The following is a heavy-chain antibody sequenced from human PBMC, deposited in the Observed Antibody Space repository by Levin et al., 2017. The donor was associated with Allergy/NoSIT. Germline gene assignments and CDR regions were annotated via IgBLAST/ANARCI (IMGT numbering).Heavy chain of an antibody. D-gene: IGHD3-9*01. Sequence: SETLSLTCTVSGGSISSYYWSWIRQPPGKGLEWIGYIYYSGNTNYNPSLKSRVTISVDTSKNQFSLKLSSVTAADTAVYYCAKANFDRNYFYYGMDVWGQGTTVTVSS. J-gene: IGHJ6*02. CDR2: IYYSGNT. CDR3: AKANFDRNYFYYGMDV. CDR1: GGSISSYY. V-gene: IGHV4-59*01.